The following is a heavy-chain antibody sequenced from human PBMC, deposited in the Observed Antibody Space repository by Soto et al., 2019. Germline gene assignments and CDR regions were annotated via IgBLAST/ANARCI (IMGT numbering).Heavy chain of an antibody. CDR3: ARGPGSGIQHYYYYYMDV. V-gene: IGHV4-34*01. Sequence: SETLSLTCAVYGGSFSGYYWSWIRQPPGKGLEWIGEINHSGSTNYNPSLKSRVTISVDTSKNQFSLKLSSVTAADTAVYYCARGPGSGIQHYYYYYMDVWGKGTTVTVSS. CDR2: INHSGST. J-gene: IGHJ6*03. D-gene: IGHD3-10*01. CDR1: GGSFSGYY.